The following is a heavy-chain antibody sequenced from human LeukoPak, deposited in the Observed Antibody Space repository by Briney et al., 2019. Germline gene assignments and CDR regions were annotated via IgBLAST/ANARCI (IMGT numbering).Heavy chain of an antibody. V-gene: IGHV3-53*01. D-gene: IGHD5-12*01. CDR3: AREDPYSGSRFEAFDI. J-gene: IGHJ3*02. Sequence: PGGSLRLSCAASGFTVSNNYMSWVRQAPGKGLEWVSVIYSGGSTYYADSVKGRFTISRDNSKNTLYLQMNSLRAEDTAVYYCAREDPYSGSRFEAFDIWGQGTMVTVSS. CDR1: GFTVSNNY. CDR2: IYSGGST.